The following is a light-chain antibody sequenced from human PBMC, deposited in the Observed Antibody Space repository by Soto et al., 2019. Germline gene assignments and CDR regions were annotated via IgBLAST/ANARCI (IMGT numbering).Light chain of an antibody. CDR3: EAWDARLNGAYV. J-gene: IGLJ1*01. Sequence: QSVLTQPPSASGTPGQMVTISCSGSSSNIGSNTVNWYQQLPGTAPKLLIYSNNQRPSGVPDRFSGSKSGTSASLAISGLKSEDEADYYSEAWDARLNGAYVFGTGTKVTVL. CDR1: SSNIGSNT. CDR2: SNN. V-gene: IGLV1-44*01.